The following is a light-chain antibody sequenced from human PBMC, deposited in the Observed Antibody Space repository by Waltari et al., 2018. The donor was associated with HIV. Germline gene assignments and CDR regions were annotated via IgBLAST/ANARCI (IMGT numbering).Light chain of an antibody. Sequence: EVVMTQSPATLSASPGERATLSCRASQGVNSNLAWYQQRPGQAPRRLIYGVSTRATGVPARFSGSGSGTDVTLTISSLQSEDFAVYYCQQCNNWPLTFGGGTKVEIK. V-gene: IGKV3-15*01. CDR2: GVS. J-gene: IGKJ4*01. CDR3: QQCNNWPLT. CDR1: QGVNSN.